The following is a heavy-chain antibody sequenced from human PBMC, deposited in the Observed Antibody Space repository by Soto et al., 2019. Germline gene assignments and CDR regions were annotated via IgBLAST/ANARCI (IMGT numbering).Heavy chain of an antibody. CDR1: GDTFDTFA. V-gene: IGHV1-69*14. J-gene: IGHJ6*02. CDR3: ARDQGRGQLGGNYYYALVV. CDR2: IIPIFRTP. D-gene: IGHD1-1*01. Sequence: QVQLVQSGAEVLKPGSSVNLSCKTSGDTFDTFAISWVRQAPGQGLEWMGGIIPIFRTPDYTQKSQGRITITADISTSPAYVELSSLRAEDTAGYYWARDQGRGQLGGNYYYALVVWGQGTTVTVSS.